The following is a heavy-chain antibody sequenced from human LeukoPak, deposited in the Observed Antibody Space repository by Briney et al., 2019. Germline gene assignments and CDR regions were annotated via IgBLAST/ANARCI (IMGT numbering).Heavy chain of an antibody. J-gene: IGHJ6*02. CDR3: ARRTGSYYDFWSGYYGPTSYYYYGMDV. V-gene: IGHV4-39*01. D-gene: IGHD3-3*01. Sequence: PSETLSLTCTVSGGSISSSSYYWGWIRKPPGKGLEWIGSIYYSGSTYYNPSLKSRVTISVDTSKNQFSLKLSSVTAADTAVYYCARRTGSYYDFWSGYYGPTSYYYYGMDVWGQGTTVTVSS. CDR2: IYYSGST. CDR1: GGSISSSSYY.